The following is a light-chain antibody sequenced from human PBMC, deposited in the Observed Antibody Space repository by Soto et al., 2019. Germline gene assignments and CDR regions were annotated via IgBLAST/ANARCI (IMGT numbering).Light chain of an antibody. Sequence: EVVLTQSPATLSLSPGERATLFCRASQSVSRYLAWYQQRVGQAPRLLIYDASNRATGVPARFSGSGSGTDCTLTISGLEPEDFAVYYCQQRGNWPRTFGQGTKVEIK. J-gene: IGKJ1*01. CDR1: QSVSRY. CDR3: QQRGNWPRT. V-gene: IGKV3-11*01. CDR2: DAS.